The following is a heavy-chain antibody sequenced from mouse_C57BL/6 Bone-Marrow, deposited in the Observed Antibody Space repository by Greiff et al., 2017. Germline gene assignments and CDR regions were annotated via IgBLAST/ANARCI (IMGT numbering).Heavy chain of an antibody. CDR2: IHPNSGST. CDR1: GYTFTSYW. Sequence: LQQSGAELVKPGASVKLSCKASGYTFTSYWMHWVKQRPGQGLEWIGMIHPNSGSTNYNEKFKSKATLTVDKSSSTAYMQLSSLTSEDSAVYYCARWGVVPYFDVWGTGTTVTVSS. V-gene: IGHV1-64*01. D-gene: IGHD1-1*01. CDR3: ARWGVVPYFDV. J-gene: IGHJ1*03.